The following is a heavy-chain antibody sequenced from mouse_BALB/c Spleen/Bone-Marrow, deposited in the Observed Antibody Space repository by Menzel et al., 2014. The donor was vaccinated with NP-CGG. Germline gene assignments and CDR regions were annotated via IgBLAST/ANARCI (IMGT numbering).Heavy chain of an antibody. J-gene: IGHJ1*01. CDR2: IFPGDSTT. V-gene: IGHV1S56*01. D-gene: IGHD1-2*01. CDR3: VRSRLRDWYFDV. CDR1: GNTFTSYD. Sequence: SGVELVKPGASVKLSCKASGNTFTSYDINWVRQRPEQGLEWIGWIFPGDSTTKYNEKFKGKATLSTDKSSSXVHMQLSRLTSEDSAVYFCVRSRLRDWYFDVWGAGTTVTISS.